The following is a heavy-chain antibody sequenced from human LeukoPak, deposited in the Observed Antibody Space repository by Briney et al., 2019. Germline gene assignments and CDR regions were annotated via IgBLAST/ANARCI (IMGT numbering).Heavy chain of an antibody. D-gene: IGHD2-2*01. CDR2: FDPEDGET. J-gene: IGHJ4*02. Sequence: GASVKVSCKVSGYTLTELSMHWVRQAPGKGLEWMGGFDPEDGETIYAQKFQGRVTMTEDTSTDTAYMELSSLRSEDTAVYYCATGGYCSSTSCYKALMDFDYWGQGTLVTVSS. CDR1: GYTLTELS. V-gene: IGHV1-24*01. CDR3: ATGGYCSSTSCYKALMDFDY.